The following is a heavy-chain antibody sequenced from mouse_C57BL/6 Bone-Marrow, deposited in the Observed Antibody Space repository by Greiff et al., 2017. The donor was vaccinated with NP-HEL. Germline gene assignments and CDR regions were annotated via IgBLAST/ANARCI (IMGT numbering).Heavy chain of an antibody. V-gene: IGHV5-6*01. CDR1: GFTFSSYG. D-gene: IGHD2-4*01. CDR2: ISSGGSYT. J-gene: IGHJ3*01. CDR3: ASPYDYDVAWFAY. Sequence: EVQGVESGGDLVKPGGSLKLSCAASGFTFSSYGMSWVRQTPDKRLEWVATISSGGSYTYYPDSVKGRFTISRDNAKNTLYLQMSSLKSEGTAMYYCASPYDYDVAWFAYWGQGTLVTVSA.